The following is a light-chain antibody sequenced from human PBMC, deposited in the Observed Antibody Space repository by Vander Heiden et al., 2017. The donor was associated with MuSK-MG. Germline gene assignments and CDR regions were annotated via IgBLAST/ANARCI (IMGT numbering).Light chain of an antibody. J-gene: IGKJ1*01. V-gene: IGKV1-9*01. CDR1: QGISSY. CDR2: AAS. Sequence: DIQLTQSPSSLSASVGDRVTITCRASQGISSYLAWYQQKPGKAPKLLIYAASTLQSGVPSRFSGSGYGKEFTLTISSRQPEDFAPYYCQQLKSYPPDTFGQGTKVEIK. CDR3: QQLKSYPPDT.